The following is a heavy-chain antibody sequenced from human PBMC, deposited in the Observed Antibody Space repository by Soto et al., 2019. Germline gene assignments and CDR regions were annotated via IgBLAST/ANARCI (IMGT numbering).Heavy chain of an antibody. D-gene: IGHD2-2*01. CDR1: GFAFNDAW. Sequence: EVQLVESGGGLVKPGGSLRLSCAASGFAFNDAWMNWVRQAPGKGLEWVGRIMSKAHGGATDYTAPVKDRFIVSRDDSRNTLYLQMSSLKTEDTAVYYCAAGTGRTDFDYWGQGTLVTVSS. CDR3: AAGTGRTDFDY. V-gene: IGHV3-15*01. CDR2: IMSKAHGGAT. J-gene: IGHJ4*02.